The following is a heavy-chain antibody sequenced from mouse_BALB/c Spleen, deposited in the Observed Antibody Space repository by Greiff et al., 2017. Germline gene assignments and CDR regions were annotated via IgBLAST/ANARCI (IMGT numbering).Heavy chain of an antibody. CDR2: INPSTGYT. CDR1: GYTFTSYW. D-gene: IGHD2-4*01. V-gene: IGHV1-7*01. Sequence: QVQLQQSGAELTKPGASVKMSCKASGYTFTSYWMHWVKQRPGQGLEWIGYINPSTGYTEYNQKFKDKATLTADKSSSTAYMQLSSLTSEDSAVYYCARWGYDYAHYYAMDYWGQGTSVTVSS. CDR3: ARWGYDYAHYYAMDY. J-gene: IGHJ4*01.